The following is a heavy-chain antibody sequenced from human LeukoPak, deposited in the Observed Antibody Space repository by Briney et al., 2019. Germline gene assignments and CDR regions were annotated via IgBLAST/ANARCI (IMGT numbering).Heavy chain of an antibody. CDR2: IGTAGDT. CDR3: ARAVREVGAADYFDY. J-gene: IGHJ4*02. CDR1: RFTFSSYD. V-gene: IGHV3-13*04. D-gene: IGHD1-26*01. Sequence: GGSLRLSCAASRFTFSSYDMHWGRQATGKGLEWVSAIGTAGDTYYPGSVKGRFTISRENAKNSLYLQMNSLRAGDTAVYYCARAVREVGAADYFDYWGQGTLVTVSS.